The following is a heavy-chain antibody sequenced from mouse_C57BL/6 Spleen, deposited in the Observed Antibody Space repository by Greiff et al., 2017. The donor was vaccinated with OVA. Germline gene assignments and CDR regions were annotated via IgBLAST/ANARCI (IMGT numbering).Heavy chain of an antibody. CDR2: FYPGSGSI. Sequence: VQVVESGAELVKPGASVKLSCKASGYTFTEYTIHWVKQRSGQGLEWIGWFYPGSGSIKYNEKFKDKATLTADKSSSTVYMELSRLTSEDSAVYFCARHEDGDLHYYAMDYWGQGTSVTVSS. CDR3: ARHEDGDLHYYAMDY. V-gene: IGHV1-62-2*01. CDR1: GYTFTEYT. J-gene: IGHJ4*01.